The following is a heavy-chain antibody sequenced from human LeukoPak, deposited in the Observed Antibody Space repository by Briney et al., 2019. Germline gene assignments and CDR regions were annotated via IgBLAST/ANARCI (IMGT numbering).Heavy chain of an antibody. CDR2: IIPIFGTA. CDR1: GGTFSSYA. D-gene: IGHD6-25*01. V-gene: IGHV1-69*13. J-gene: IGHJ3*02. Sequence: SVKVSFKASGGTFSSYAISWVRQAPGQGLEWMGGIIPIFGTANYAQKFQGRVTITADESTSTAYMELSSLRSEDTAVYYCARAESGREIAAFDIWGQGTMVTVSS. CDR3: ARAESGREIAAFDI.